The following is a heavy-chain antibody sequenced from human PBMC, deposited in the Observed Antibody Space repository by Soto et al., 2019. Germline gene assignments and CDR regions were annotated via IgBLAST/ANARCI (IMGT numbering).Heavy chain of an antibody. J-gene: IGHJ5*02. CDR2: INSDGSST. Sequence: HPGGSLRLSCAASGFTFSSYWMHWVRQAPGKGLVWVSRINSDGSSTSYADSVKGRFTISRDNAKNTLYLQMNSLRAEDTAVYYCARDGGLRFFDWLLNWFDPWGQGTLVTVSS. D-gene: IGHD3-9*01. V-gene: IGHV3-74*01. CDR1: GFTFSSYW. CDR3: ARDGGLRFFDWLLNWFDP.